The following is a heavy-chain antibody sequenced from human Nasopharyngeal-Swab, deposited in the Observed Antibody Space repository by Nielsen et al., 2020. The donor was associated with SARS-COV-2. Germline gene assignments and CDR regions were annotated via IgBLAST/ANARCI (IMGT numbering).Heavy chain of an antibody. D-gene: IGHD4-17*01. CDR2: IYYSGST. Sequence: WIRQPPGKGLEWIGSIYYSGSTYYNPSLKSRVTISVDTSKNQFSLKLSSVTAADTAVYYCARVVSYYGDYEIYAFDIWGQGTMVTVSS. CDR3: ARVVSYYGDYEIYAFDI. V-gene: IGHV4-39*07. J-gene: IGHJ3*02.